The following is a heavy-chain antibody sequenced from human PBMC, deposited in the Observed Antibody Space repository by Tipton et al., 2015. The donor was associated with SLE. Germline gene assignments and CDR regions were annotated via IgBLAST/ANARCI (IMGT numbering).Heavy chain of an antibody. CDR3: AKVRAAAGIPWFDP. J-gene: IGHJ5*02. D-gene: IGHD6-13*01. CDR2: ISYDGSNK. Sequence: SLRLSCAASGFSFSDYYMTWVRQAPGKGLEWLAVISYDGSNKYYADSVKGRFTISRDNSKNTLYLQMNSLRAEDTAVYYCAKVRAAAGIPWFDPWGQGTLVTVSS. V-gene: IGHV3-30*18. CDR1: GFSFSDYY.